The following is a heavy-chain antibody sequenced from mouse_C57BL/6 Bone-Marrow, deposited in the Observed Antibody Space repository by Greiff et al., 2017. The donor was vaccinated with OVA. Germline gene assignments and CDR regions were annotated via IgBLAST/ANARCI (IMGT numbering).Heavy chain of an antibody. CDR3: ARLNGYDGGFAS. V-gene: IGHV1-63*01. D-gene: IGHD2-2*01. J-gene: IGHJ3*01. CDR2: IYPGGGYT. Sequence: QVQLKESGAELVRPGTSVKMSCKASGYPFTNYWIGWAKQRPGHGLEWIGDIYPGGGYTNYNEKFKGKATLTADKSSSTAYMQFISLTSEDSAIYYCARLNGYDGGFASWGQGTLVTVSA. CDR1: GYPFTNYW.